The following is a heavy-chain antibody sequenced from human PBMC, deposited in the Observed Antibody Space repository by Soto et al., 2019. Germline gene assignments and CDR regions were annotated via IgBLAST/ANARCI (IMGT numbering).Heavy chain of an antibody. CDR1: GASINPYY. CDR3: ARNVDTARAYYFVY. V-gene: IGHV4-59*01. D-gene: IGHD5-18*01. CDR2: IYYSGSS. J-gene: IGHJ4*02. Sequence: PSETLSLTCTVSGASINPYYWSWIRQPPGKGLEWIGYIYYSGSSNYNPALRSRVTISLDTSKNQFSLKLSSVTAADTAVYYCARNVDTARAYYFVYWGQGILVTVSS.